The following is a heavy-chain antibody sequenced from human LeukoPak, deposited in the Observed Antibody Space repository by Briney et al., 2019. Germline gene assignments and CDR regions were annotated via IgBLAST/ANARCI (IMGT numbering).Heavy chain of an antibody. Sequence: ASVKVSCKASGSTFTSYYMHWVRQAPGQGLGWMGIINPSGGSTSYEQKFQGRVTMTRDTSISTAYMDLSSVRSDDTAVYYCARGGWVRGVITRNGLDYWGQGTLVTVSS. CDR2: INPSGGST. V-gene: IGHV1-46*01. CDR3: ARGGWVRGVITRNGLDY. D-gene: IGHD3-10*01. J-gene: IGHJ4*02. CDR1: GSTFTSYY.